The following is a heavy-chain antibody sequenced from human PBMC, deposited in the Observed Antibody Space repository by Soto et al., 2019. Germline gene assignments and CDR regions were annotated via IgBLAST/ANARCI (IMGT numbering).Heavy chain of an antibody. CDR1: GFTFSSYA. CDR3: ARDLTTYYDILTGYFDY. J-gene: IGHJ4*02. Sequence: PGGSLRLSCAASGFTFSSYAMNWVRQAPGKXLEWVAVISYDGSNKYYADSVKGRFTISRDNSKNTLYLQMNSLRAEDTAVYYCARDLTTYYDILTGYFDYWGQGTLVTVSS. CDR2: ISYDGSNK. D-gene: IGHD3-9*01. V-gene: IGHV3-30-3*01.